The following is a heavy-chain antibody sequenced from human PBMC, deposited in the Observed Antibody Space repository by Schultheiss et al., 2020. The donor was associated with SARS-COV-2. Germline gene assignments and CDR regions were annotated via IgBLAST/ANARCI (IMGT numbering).Heavy chain of an antibody. J-gene: IGHJ4*02. V-gene: IGHV3-30*03. D-gene: IGHD3-9*01. CDR3: SDRRDISTGYVY. Sequence: GGSLRLSCAASGFTFSSYGMHWVRQAPGKGLEWVAVISYDGSNKYYADSVKGRFTISRDNSKNTLYLQMNSLRAEDTAVYFCSDRRDISTGYVYWGQGTLVTVSS. CDR2: ISYDGSNK. CDR1: GFTFSSYG.